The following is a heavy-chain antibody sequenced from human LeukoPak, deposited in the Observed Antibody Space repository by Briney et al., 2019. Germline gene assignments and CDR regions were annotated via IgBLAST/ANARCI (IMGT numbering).Heavy chain of an antibody. CDR2: ISYDGSNK. J-gene: IGHJ5*02. CDR3: ARDSRQSSGWYPIDP. V-gene: IGHV3-30*04. D-gene: IGHD6-13*01. CDR1: GFTFSSYA. Sequence: GRSLRLSCAASGFTFSSYAMHWVRQAPGKGLEWVAVISYDGSNKYYADSVKGRFTISRDNSKNTLYLQMNSLRAEDTAVYYCARDSRQSSGWYPIDPWGQGALVTVSS.